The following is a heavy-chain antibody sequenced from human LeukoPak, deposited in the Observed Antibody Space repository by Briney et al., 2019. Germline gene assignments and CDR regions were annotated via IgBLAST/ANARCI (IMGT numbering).Heavy chain of an antibody. CDR2: ISGNNGNT. D-gene: IGHD6-19*01. CDR1: GYTFISDG. J-gene: IGHJ4*02. Sequence: ASVKVSCKASGYTFISDGIDWVRQAPGQGLEWMGWISGNNGNTEYAQKLQGRVTTTTDTSTSTVHMELRSLTSDDTAVYYCARRVAGTRAGLYYFDYWGQGTLVTVSS. V-gene: IGHV1-18*01. CDR3: ARRVAGTRAGLYYFDY.